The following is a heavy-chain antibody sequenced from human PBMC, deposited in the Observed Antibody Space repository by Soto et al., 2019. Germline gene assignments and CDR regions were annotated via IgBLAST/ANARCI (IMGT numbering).Heavy chain of an antibody. CDR3: AREDVEMATIFAY. D-gene: IGHD5-12*01. CDR1: GGSFSGYY. J-gene: IGHJ4*02. Sequence: PSETLSLTCAVYGGSFSGYYWSWIRQPPGKGLEWIGEINHSGSTNYNPSLKSRVTISVDTTKNQFSLKLSSVTAAETAVYYCAREDVEMATIFAYWGQGTLVTVSS. CDR2: INHSGST. V-gene: IGHV4-34*01.